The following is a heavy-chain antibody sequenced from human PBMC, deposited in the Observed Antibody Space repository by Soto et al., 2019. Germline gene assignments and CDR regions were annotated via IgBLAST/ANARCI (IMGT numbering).Heavy chain of an antibody. CDR3: ARIRGQWVPDY. CDR1: GFSLSNARMG. J-gene: IGHJ4*02. D-gene: IGHD6-19*01. CDR2: IFSNDEP. V-gene: IGHV2-26*01. Sequence: QVTLKESGPVLVKPTVTLTLTCTVSGFSLSNARMGVSWIRQPPGKALEWLAHIFSNDEPSYNTSLKSRLTISKDTSKSQVVLTMTNMDPVDTATYYCARIRGQWVPDYWGQGILVIVSS.